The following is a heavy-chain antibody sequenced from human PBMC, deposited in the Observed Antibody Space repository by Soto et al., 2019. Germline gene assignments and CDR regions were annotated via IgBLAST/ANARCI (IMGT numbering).Heavy chain of an antibody. CDR1: GGSISSHY. Sequence: QVQLQESGPGLVKPSETLSLTCTVSGGSISSHYWSWIRQPPGRGLEWIEFIYHSGITGSNPSLKSRVTISLDTSKNQLSLRLSSVTAADTAVYYCARPRGIAPAVWYFDLWGRGTLVTVSS. CDR2: IYHSGIT. D-gene: IGHD6-13*01. V-gene: IGHV4-59*08. J-gene: IGHJ2*01. CDR3: ARPRGIAPAVWYFDL.